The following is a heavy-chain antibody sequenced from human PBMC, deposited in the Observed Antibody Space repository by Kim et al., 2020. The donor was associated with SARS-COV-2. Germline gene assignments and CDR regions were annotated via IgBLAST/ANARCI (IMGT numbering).Heavy chain of an antibody. J-gene: IGHJ3*02. V-gene: IGHV3-33*05. CDR1: GFTFSSYG. CDR3: ARGTGYSSGWPPVDDAFDI. CDR2: ISYDGSNK. Sequence: GGSLRLSCAASGFTFSSYGMHWVRQAPGKGLEWVAVISYDGSNKYYADSVKGRFTISRDNSKNTLYLQMNSLRAEDTAVYYCARGTGYSSGWPPVDDAFDIWGQGTMVNVSS. D-gene: IGHD6-19*01.